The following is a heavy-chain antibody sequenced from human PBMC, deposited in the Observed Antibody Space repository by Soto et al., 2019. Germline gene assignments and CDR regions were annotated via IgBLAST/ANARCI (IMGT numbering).Heavy chain of an antibody. CDR2: IYYSGST. Sequence: SETLSLTCTVSGDSISSGGYYWSWIRQHPGKGLEWIGYIYYSGSTYYNPSLKSRVTISVDTSKNQFSLKLSSVTAADTAVYYCARVAVGGYCSSTSCSYYYYGMDVWAKGPRSPSP. J-gene: IGHJ6*02. CDR1: GDSISSGGYY. CDR3: ARVAVGGYCSSTSCSYYYYGMDV. D-gene: IGHD2-2*01. V-gene: IGHV4-31*03.